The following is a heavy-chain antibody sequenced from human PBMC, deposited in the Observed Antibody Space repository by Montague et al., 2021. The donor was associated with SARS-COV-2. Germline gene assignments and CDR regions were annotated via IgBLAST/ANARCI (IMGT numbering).Heavy chain of an antibody. D-gene: IGHD6-13*01. CDR3: ARDGVAAAGGYYYYGMDV. V-gene: IGHV3-7*01. CDR2: IKQDGSEK. J-gene: IGHJ6*02. CDR1: GFTFSSYW. Sequence: SLRLSCAASGFTFSSYWMSWVRQAPGKGLEWVANIKQDGSEKYYVDSVMGRFTISRDNAKSSLYLQMNCLRAEDTAVYYCARDGVAAAGGYYYYGMDVWGQGTTVTVSS.